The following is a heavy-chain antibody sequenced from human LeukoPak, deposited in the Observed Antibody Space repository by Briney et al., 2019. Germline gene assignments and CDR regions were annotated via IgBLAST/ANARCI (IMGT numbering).Heavy chain of an antibody. CDR3: AKDGTRLRFLEWSEDYYYMDV. CDR1: GFTFSSYG. D-gene: IGHD3-3*01. V-gene: IGHV3-30*18. Sequence: GGSLRLSCAASGFTFSSYGMHWVRQAPGKGLEWVAVISYDGSNKYYADSVKGRFTISRDNSKNTLYLQMNSLRAEDTAVYYCAKDGTRLRFLEWSEDYYYMDVWGKGTTVTVSS. J-gene: IGHJ6*03. CDR2: ISYDGSNK.